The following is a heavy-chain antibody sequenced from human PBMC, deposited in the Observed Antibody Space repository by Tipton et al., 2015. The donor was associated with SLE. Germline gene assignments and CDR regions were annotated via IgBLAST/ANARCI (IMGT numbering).Heavy chain of an antibody. CDR3: AREDGAVTDRGHFAK. Sequence: SLRLSCTVSDDSISSGIYYWNWIRQPAGKGLEWIGHIYTSGSTHYKPALKSRVTISVDTSKNQFSLSLTSVTAADTAVYYCAREDGAVTDRGHFAKWGQGTLVTVSS. CDR2: IYTSGST. D-gene: IGHD2-8*02. CDR1: DDSISSGIYY. J-gene: IGHJ4*02. V-gene: IGHV4-61*09.